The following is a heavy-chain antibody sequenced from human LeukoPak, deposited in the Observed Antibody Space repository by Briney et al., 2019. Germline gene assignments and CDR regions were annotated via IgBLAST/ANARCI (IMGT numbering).Heavy chain of an antibody. D-gene: IGHD6-19*01. CDR1: GYTFTSYG. V-gene: IGHV1-18*01. Sequence: ASVKVSCKASGYTFTSYGITWVRQAPGQGLEWMGWISPYNDNTNYAQKLQGRVTTTTDTSTSTAYMELRSLRSDDTAVYFCARGGNSGWRTPNDDYWGQGTLVTVSS. J-gene: IGHJ4*02. CDR2: ISPYNDNT. CDR3: ARGGNSGWRTPNDDY.